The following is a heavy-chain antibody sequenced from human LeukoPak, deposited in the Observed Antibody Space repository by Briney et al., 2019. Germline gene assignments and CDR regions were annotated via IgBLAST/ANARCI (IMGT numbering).Heavy chain of an antibody. CDR2: IYYSGSS. J-gene: IGHJ6*02. V-gene: IGHV4-59*08. CDR1: GGSMRGYY. CDR3: AGVSSGYYYGMDV. Sequence: SETLSLTCTVSGGSMRGYYWSWIRQPPGKGLEWIGYIYYSGSSDYNPSLKSRITMSVDTPNNQFSLTLTSVTAADTAVYYCAGVSSGYYYGMDVWGQGATVTVSS. D-gene: IGHD3-22*01.